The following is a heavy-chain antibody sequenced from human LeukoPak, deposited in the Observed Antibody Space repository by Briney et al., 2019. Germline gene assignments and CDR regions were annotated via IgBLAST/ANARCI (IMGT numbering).Heavy chain of an antibody. D-gene: IGHD1-14*01. Sequence: PSETLSLTCTVSGDSMSPYFWTWVRQSPGKGLEWVGYIYQTTTTYNPSLKGRVTISTDMSQNQLSLKVTSMTAADTAVYYCARNFPGRTEDVWGKGTTVIVSS. J-gene: IGHJ6*04. CDR1: GDSMSPYF. V-gene: IGHV4-59*01. CDR2: IYQTTT. CDR3: ARNFPGRTEDV.